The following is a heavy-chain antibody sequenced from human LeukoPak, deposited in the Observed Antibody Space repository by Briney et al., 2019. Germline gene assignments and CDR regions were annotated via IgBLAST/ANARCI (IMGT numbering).Heavy chain of an antibody. CDR2: ISDGGDFT. Sequence: PGGSLRLSCAASGFIFSNYGMSWVRQVPGKGLEWVSSISDGGDFTSYADSVKGRFTISRDNFKNTLYLQMNSLRADDSAVYYCAKAPITMLVEWGQGTLVTVSS. V-gene: IGHV3-23*01. D-gene: IGHD3-22*01. J-gene: IGHJ4*02. CDR3: AKAPITMLVE. CDR1: GFIFSNYG.